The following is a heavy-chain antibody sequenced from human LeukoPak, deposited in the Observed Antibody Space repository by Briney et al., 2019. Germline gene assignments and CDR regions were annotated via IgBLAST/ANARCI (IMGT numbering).Heavy chain of an antibody. CDR1: GFTFDDYT. J-gene: IGHJ3*02. CDR3: AKDIYDNSGYDWGPDAFDI. CDR2: ITWDGGST. Sequence: AGGSLRLSCAASGFTFDDYTMHWVRQAPGKGPQWVSLITWDGGSTYYGDSVKGRFTISRDNSKNSLYLQMNSLRTEDTALYYCAKDIYDNSGYDWGPDAFDIWGQGTMVTVSS. D-gene: IGHD5-12*01. V-gene: IGHV3-43*01.